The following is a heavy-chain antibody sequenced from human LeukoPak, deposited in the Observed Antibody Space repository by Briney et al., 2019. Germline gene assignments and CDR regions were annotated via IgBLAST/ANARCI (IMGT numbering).Heavy chain of an antibody. V-gene: IGHV4-59*08. CDR1: GGSISSYY. J-gene: IGHJ6*03. Sequence: SETLSLTCTVSGGSISSYYWSWIRQPPGEGLEWIGYIYYSGSTNYNPSPKSRVTMSVDTSNNQFSLKLSSVTAADTAVYYCARHYSYYYMDVWGKGTTVTVSS. CDR2: IYYSGST. D-gene: IGHD2-21*01. CDR3: ARHYSYYYMDV.